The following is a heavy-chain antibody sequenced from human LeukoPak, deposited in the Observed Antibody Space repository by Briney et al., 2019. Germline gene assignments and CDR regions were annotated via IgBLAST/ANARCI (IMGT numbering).Heavy chain of an antibody. CDR3: ARGRGLPVRPPNEGFLDY. CDR1: GFTFSSYA. Sequence: GGSLRLSCAASGFTFSSYAMSWVRQAPGKGLEWGSAISGSGGSTYYADSVKGRFTISRDKFMNTLYLQMNRLRAEDTAVYYCARGRGLPVRPPNEGFLDYWGRGTLVTVSS. CDR2: ISGSGGST. V-gene: IGHV3-23*01. D-gene: IGHD6-6*01. J-gene: IGHJ4*02.